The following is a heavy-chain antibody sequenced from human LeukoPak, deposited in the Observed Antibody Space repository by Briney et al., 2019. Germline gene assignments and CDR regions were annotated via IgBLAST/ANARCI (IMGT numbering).Heavy chain of an antibody. CDR2: IIPIFGTA. Sequence: AVKVSCKASGGTFSSYAISWVRQAPGQGLEWMGGIIPIFGTANYAQKFQGRVTITTDESTSTAYMELSSLRSEDTAVYYCARGTIVVVPAASVYYYYYMDVWGKGTTVTVSS. J-gene: IGHJ6*03. D-gene: IGHD2-2*01. CDR3: ARGTIVVVPAASVYYYYYMDV. CDR1: GGTFSSYA. V-gene: IGHV1-69*05.